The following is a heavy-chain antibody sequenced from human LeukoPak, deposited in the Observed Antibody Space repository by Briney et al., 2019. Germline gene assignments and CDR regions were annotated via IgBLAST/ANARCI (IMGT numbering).Heavy chain of an antibody. Sequence: SETLSLTCNVSGGSISSSSYQWGWIRQPPGKGLEWIGRIYYGGNTDYNPSLKSRVTISVDTSKNQFSLKLSSVTAADNAVYYCARDPGITMVRGGDYWGQGTLVTVSS. CDR1: GGSISSSSYQ. J-gene: IGHJ4*02. V-gene: IGHV4-39*02. CDR2: IYYGGNT. CDR3: ARDPGITMVRGGDY. D-gene: IGHD3-10*01.